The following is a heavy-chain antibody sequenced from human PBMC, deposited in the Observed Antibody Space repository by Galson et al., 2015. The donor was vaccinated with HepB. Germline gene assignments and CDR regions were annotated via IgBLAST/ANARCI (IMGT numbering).Heavy chain of an antibody. Sequence: SVKVSCKASGYTFTSYAMHWVRQAPGQRLEWMGWINAGNGNTKYSQKFQGRVTITRDTSASTAYMELSSLRSEDTAVYYCARDCCGSGWYTPDYWGQGTLVTVSS. V-gene: IGHV1-3*01. CDR2: INAGNGNT. CDR1: GYTFTSYA. J-gene: IGHJ4*02. CDR3: ARDCCGSGWYTPDY. D-gene: IGHD6-19*01.